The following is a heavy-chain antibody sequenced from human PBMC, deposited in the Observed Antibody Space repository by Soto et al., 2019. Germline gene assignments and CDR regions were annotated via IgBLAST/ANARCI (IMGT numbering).Heavy chain of an antibody. J-gene: IGHJ4*02. CDR1: GFTFSSYS. CDR2: ISSSSSTI. Sequence: EVQLVESGGGLVQPGGSLRLSCAASGFTFSSYSMNWFRQAPGKGLEWVSYISSSSSTIYYADSVKGRFTISRDNAKNPLYLQLNSLRDEDTAVYYCASGKDYAEGGYWGQGTLVTVSS. V-gene: IGHV3-48*02. CDR3: ASGKDYAEGGY. D-gene: IGHD4-17*01.